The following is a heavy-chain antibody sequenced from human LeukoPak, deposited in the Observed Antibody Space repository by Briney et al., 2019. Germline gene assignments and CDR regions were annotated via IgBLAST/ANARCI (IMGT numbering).Heavy chain of an antibody. CDR3: AKVEGYGDYGVDY. D-gene: IGHD4-17*01. V-gene: IGHV3-23*01. CDR1: GFTLSSYA. J-gene: IGHJ4*02. Sequence: TGGSLRLSCAASGFTLSSYAMSWVRQAPGKGLEWVSAISGSGGSTYYADSVKGRFTISRDNSKNTLYLQMNSLRAEDTAVYYCAKVEGYGDYGVDYWGQGTLVTVSS. CDR2: ISGSGGST.